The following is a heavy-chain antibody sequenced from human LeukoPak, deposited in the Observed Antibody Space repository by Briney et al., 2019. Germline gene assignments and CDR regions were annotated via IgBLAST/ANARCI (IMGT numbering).Heavy chain of an antibody. J-gene: IGHJ4*02. CDR1: GFTFSGSA. Sequence: GSLRLSCAASGFTFSGSAMHWVRQASGKGLEWVGRIRSKANNYATAYTASVKGRFTVSRDDSKNTTYLQMNSLKIEDTAVYYCTSEVGYWGQGTLVTVSS. CDR3: TSEVGY. CDR2: IRSKANNYAT. D-gene: IGHD1-26*01. V-gene: IGHV3-73*01.